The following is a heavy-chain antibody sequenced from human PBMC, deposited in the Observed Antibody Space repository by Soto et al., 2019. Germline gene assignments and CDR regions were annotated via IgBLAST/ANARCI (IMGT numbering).Heavy chain of an antibody. CDR3: ARDHRGSSGWYKMYYYYYGMDV. Sequence: PGGSLRLSCAASGFTFSSYAMHWVRQAPGKGLEWVAVISYDGSNKYYADSVKGRFTISRDNSKNTLYLQMNSLRAEDTAVYYCARDHRGSSGWYKMYYYYYGMDVWGQGTTVTVSS. V-gene: IGHV3-30-3*01. CDR2: ISYDGSNK. CDR1: GFTFSSYA. D-gene: IGHD6-19*01. J-gene: IGHJ6*02.